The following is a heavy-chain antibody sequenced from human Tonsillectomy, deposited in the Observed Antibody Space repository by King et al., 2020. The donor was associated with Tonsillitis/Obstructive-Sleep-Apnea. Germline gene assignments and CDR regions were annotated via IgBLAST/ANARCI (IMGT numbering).Heavy chain of an antibody. CDR3: AGQMPYYDILTGYYTSGYYFDY. Sequence: QLQESGPGLVKPSETLSLTCTVSGGSISSSSYYWGWIRQPPGKGLEWIGSIYYSGSTYYNPSLKSRVPISVDTSKNQFSLNLSSVTAADTALYYCAGQMPYYDILTGYYTSGYYFDYWGQGTLVTVSS. D-gene: IGHD3-9*01. V-gene: IGHV4-39*01. CDR1: GGSISSSSYY. J-gene: IGHJ4*02. CDR2: IYYSGST.